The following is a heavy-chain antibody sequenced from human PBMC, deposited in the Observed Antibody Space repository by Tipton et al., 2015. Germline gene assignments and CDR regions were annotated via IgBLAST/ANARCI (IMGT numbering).Heavy chain of an antibody. D-gene: IGHD3-22*01. CDR2: IFHSGST. V-gene: IGHV4-61*01. CDR1: GGSISSGKYY. CDR3: ARGGAGYYYDSVGYLS. J-gene: IGHJ5*02. Sequence: TLSLTCTVSGGSISSGKYYWSWIRQPPGKGLEWIGYIFHSGSTSYDPSLRSRVFISIDTSKNQFSLKLNSVTAADTAVYYCARGGAGYYYDSVGYLSWGQGTLVTVSS.